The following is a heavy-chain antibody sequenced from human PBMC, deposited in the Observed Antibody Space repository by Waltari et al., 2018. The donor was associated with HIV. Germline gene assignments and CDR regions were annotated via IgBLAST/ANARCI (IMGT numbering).Heavy chain of an antibody. Sequence: QVQLQQWGAGLLKPSETLSLTCVVYGGSFSGYYWNWIRQPPGKGLEWIGEINHSGNTNYNPSLKSRVTMSVVTSKNQISLKLSSVTAADTAVYYCARSPEGSSGRRAFDIWGQGTMVTVSS. CDR3: ARSPEGSSGRRAFDI. CDR1: GGSFSGYY. V-gene: IGHV4-34*01. J-gene: IGHJ3*02. D-gene: IGHD3-22*01. CDR2: INHSGNT.